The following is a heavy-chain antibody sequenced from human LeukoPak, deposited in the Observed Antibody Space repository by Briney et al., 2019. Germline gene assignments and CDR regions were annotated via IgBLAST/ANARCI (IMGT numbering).Heavy chain of an antibody. CDR2: IYSGGST. J-gene: IGHJ4*02. Sequence: GGSLRLSCAASGFSVSSNYMTWVRQAPGKGLEWVSVIYSGGSTYYGDSVKGRFTITRDNSMNTLYLQMNRLRADDTAVYYCAKATPHSNNWHLPDWGQGTQVTVSS. D-gene: IGHD1-1*01. CDR1: GFSVSSNY. CDR3: AKATPHSNNWHLPD. V-gene: IGHV3-53*01.